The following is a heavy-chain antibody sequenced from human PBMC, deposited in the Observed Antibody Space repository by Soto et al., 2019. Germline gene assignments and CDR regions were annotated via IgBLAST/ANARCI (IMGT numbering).Heavy chain of an antibody. J-gene: IGHJ5*02. CDR3: AREVAVACTGGWFDP. CDR2: INAGNGNT. Sequence: VQLVQSGAEVKKPGASVKVSCKAPGYTFTSYAMHWVRQAPGQRLEWMGWINAGNGNTKYSQKFQGRVTITRETSAGTDYMELSSLRSEDTAVYYCAREVAVACTGGWFDPWGQGTLVTVSS. V-gene: IGHV1-3*01. D-gene: IGHD6-19*01. CDR1: GYTFTSYA.